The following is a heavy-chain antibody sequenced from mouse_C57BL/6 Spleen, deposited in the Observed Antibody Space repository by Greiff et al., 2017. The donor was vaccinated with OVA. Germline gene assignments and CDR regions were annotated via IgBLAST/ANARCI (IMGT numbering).Heavy chain of an antibody. V-gene: IGHV1-52*01. J-gene: IGHJ2*01. D-gene: IGHD2-5*01. CDR1: GYTFTSYW. Sequence: QVQLQQPGAELVRPGSSVKLSCKASGYTFTSYWMHWVKQRPIQGLEWIGNIDPSDSETHYNQKFKDKATLTVDKSSSTAYMQLSSLTSEDSAVYYCARMAYYSNYLYYFDYWGQGTTLTVSS. CDR3: ARMAYYSNYLYYFDY. CDR2: IDPSDSET.